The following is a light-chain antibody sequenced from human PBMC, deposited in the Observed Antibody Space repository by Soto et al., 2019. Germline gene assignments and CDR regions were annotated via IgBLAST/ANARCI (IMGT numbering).Light chain of an antibody. J-gene: IGKJ3*01. CDR2: DAS. Sequence: EIVLTQSPATLSLSPGERATLSCRASQSVSSYLAWYQQKPGQAPRLLIYDASNRATGIPARFSGSGSGTDFTLTLSRLEPDNFAVYYCQQRSNWPPLFTFGPGTKVDIK. CDR3: QQRSNWPPLFT. CDR1: QSVSSY. V-gene: IGKV3-11*01.